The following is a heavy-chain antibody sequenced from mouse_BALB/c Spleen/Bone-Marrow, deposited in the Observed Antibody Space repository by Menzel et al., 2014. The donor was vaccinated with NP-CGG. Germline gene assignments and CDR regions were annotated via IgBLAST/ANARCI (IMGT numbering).Heavy chain of an antibody. CDR2: IDPANGNA. CDR1: GFNIKDTY. J-gene: IGHJ2*01. Sequence: VQLQQSGAELVKPGASVRLSCTASGFNIKDTYMHWVKQRPDQGLEWIGRIDPANGNAKHDPKFQGKAVITADTSSNTTYLQLSSLTSEDAAVYYCAIFFYFGYWGKGTPLPVSS. V-gene: IGHV14-3*02. CDR3: AIFFYFGY.